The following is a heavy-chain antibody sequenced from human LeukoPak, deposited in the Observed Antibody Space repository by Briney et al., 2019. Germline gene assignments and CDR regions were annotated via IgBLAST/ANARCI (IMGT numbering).Heavy chain of an antibody. CDR2: IIPIFGTA. CDR3: ARAIAARPLPYYYYGMDV. V-gene: IGHV1-69*13. D-gene: IGHD6-6*01. Sequence: GASVKVSCKASGGTFSSYAISWVRQAPGQGLEWMGGIIPIFGTANYAQKFQGRVTITADESTSTAYMELSSLRSEDTAVYYCARAIAARPLPYYYYGMDVWGQGTTVTVSS. CDR1: GGTFSSYA. J-gene: IGHJ6*02.